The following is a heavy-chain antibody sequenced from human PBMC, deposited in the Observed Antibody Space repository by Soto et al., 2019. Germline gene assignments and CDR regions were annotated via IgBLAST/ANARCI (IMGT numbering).Heavy chain of an antibody. Sequence: GGSLRLSCAASGFTFSDYYMSWIRQAPGKGLEWVSYISSSGSTIYYADSVKGRFTISRDNDKNSLYLQMNSLRAEDTAVYYCARDEYRIVVVPAAKDLYNWFDPWGQGTLVTVSS. J-gene: IGHJ5*02. V-gene: IGHV3-11*01. CDR1: GFTFSDYY. CDR2: ISSSGSTI. D-gene: IGHD2-2*01. CDR3: ARDEYRIVVVPAAKDLYNWFDP.